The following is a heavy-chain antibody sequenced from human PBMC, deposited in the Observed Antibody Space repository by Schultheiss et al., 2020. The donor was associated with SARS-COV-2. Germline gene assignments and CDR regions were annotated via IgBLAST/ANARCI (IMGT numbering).Heavy chain of an antibody. J-gene: IGHJ3*02. V-gene: IGHV5-51*01. CDR3: AIVSSIVGVTPDAFHI. D-gene: IGHD1-26*01. CDR1: EYSFSNYW. Sequence: GGSLSLSCKGSEYSFSNYWIGWVRQMPGKGLEWMGIIYPGDSDTRYSPSFQGQVTISVDKSISTAYVQWSSLEASDTAMYFCAIVSSIVGVTPDAFHIWGQGTMVTVSS. CDR2: IYPGDSDT.